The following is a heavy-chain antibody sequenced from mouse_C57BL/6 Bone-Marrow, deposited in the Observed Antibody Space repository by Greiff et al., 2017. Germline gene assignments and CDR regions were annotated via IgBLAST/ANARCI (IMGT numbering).Heavy chain of an antibody. J-gene: IGHJ2*01. CDR1: GFTFSSYA. CDR2: ISSGGDYI. V-gene: IGHV5-9-1*02. CDR3: TRDGGDY. Sequence: EVMLVESGEGLVKPGGSLKLSCAASGFTFSSYAMSWVRQTPEKRLEWVAYISSGGDYIYYAAPVKGRFTISRDNARNTLYLQMSSLKSEDTAMYYWTRDGGDYWGQGTTLTVSS.